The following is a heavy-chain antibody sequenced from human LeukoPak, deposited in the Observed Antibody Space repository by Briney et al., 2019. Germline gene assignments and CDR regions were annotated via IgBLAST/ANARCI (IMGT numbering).Heavy chain of an antibody. D-gene: IGHD3-10*01. Sequence: GGSLRLSCAASGFTFSSYSMKWVRQAPGKGLEWVSYISSGSNYIYYADSVKGRFTISRDNAKNSLYLQMNSMRAEDTAVYYCASRYGSGTYYPFDYWGQGILVTVSS. CDR2: ISSGSNYI. J-gene: IGHJ4*02. CDR3: ASRYGSGTYYPFDY. V-gene: IGHV3-21*06. CDR1: GFTFSSYS.